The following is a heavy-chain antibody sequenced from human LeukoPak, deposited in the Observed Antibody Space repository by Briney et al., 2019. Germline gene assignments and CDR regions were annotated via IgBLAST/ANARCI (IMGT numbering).Heavy chain of an antibody. Sequence: SDTLSLTCTVSGGSVSNYYWSWIRQPSGKGLECIVYNYYSGSTNYNPTLKSRLTISVDTSKNHFSLKLSSVTAADTAVYYCARTSIFGVVRFDPWGQGTLVTVSS. V-gene: IGHV4-59*08. CDR2: NYYSGST. CDR1: GGSVSNYY. CDR3: ARTSIFGVVRFDP. J-gene: IGHJ5*02. D-gene: IGHD3-3*02.